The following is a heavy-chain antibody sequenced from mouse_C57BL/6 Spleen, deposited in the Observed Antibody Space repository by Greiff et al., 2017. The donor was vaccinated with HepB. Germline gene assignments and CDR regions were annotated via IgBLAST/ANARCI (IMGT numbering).Heavy chain of an antibody. CDR2: IDPSDSYT. J-gene: IGHJ3*01. V-gene: IGHV1-50*01. CDR1: GYTFTSYW. Sequence: QVQLKQPGAELVKPGASVKLSCKASGYTFTSYWMQWVKQRPGQGLEWIGEIDPSDSYTNYNQKFKGKATLTVDTSSSTAYMQLSSLTSEDSEVYYCARRGSNYVWFADWGQGTLVTVSA. CDR3: ARRGSNYVWFAD. D-gene: IGHD2-5*01.